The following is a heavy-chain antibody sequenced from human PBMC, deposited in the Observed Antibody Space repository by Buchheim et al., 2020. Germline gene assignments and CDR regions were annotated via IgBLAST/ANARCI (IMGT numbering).Heavy chain of an antibody. CDR2: IYHSGST. D-gene: IGHD2-2*01. CDR3: ARVGGYCSSTSCYYYYYGMDV. Sequence: QVQLQESGPGLVKPSGTLSLTCAVSGGSISSSNWWSWVRQPPGKGLEWIGEIYHSGSTNYNPSLKSRVTISVDKSKNQFSLKLSSVTAADTAVYYCARVGGYCSSTSCYYYYYGMDVWGQGTT. V-gene: IGHV4-4*02. J-gene: IGHJ6*02. CDR1: GGSISSSNW.